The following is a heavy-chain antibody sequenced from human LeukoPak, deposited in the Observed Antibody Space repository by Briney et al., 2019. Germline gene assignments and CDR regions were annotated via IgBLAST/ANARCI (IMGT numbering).Heavy chain of an antibody. CDR1: GYTFTNYG. CDR3: ARGPGIEVGGSSYYFDY. Sequence: ASVKVSCKASGYTFTNYGVTWVRQAPGQGLEWIGYISSYNGNTNYAQTLQGRVTMTTDTSASTAYMELRSLRSDDTAVYYCARGPGIEVGGSSYYFDYWGQGTLVTVSS. J-gene: IGHJ4*02. D-gene: IGHD3-22*01. CDR2: ISSYNGNT. V-gene: IGHV1-18*01.